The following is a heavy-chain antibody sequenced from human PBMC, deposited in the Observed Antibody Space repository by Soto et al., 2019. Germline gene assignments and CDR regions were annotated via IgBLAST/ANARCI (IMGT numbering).Heavy chain of an antibody. CDR1: GYTFTSYY. V-gene: IGHV1-46*01. Sequence: ASVKVSCKASGYTFTSYYMHWVRQAPGQGLEWMGIINPSGGSTSYAQKFQGRVTMTRDTSTSTVYMELSSLRSEDTAVYYCASDPEGHNWFDPWGQGTLVTVSS. CDR2: INPSGGST. CDR3: ASDPEGHNWFDP. J-gene: IGHJ5*02.